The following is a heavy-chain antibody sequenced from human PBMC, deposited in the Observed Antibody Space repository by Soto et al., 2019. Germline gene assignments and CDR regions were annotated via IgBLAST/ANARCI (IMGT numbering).Heavy chain of an antibody. CDR1: GGSFSGYY. CDR3: ARDAEMTVFDY. CDR2: SNHSGSN. J-gene: IGHJ4*02. D-gene: IGHD2-21*02. V-gene: IGHV4-34*01. Sequence: YETLSLTCAVYGGSFSGYYWSWIRQPPGKGLERIGESNHSGSNNYNPPLKSRLTISVDTSKNQFSLKLSSVTAADTAVYYCARDAEMTVFDYWGQGTLVTVSS.